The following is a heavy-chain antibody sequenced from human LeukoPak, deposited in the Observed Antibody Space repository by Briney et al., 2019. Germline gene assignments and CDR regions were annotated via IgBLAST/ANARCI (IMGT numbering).Heavy chain of an antibody. CDR2: VYTSGST. CDR1: GVSISGYY. Sequence: PSETLPLTCIVSGVSISGYYWSWIRQPAGEGLEWIGRVYTSGSTNYNPSLKSRVTMSVDTSKNQFSLKLSSVTAADTAVYYCATNTYWGQGTLVTVSS. V-gene: IGHV4-4*07. D-gene: IGHD1/OR15-1a*01. J-gene: IGHJ4*02. CDR3: ATNTY.